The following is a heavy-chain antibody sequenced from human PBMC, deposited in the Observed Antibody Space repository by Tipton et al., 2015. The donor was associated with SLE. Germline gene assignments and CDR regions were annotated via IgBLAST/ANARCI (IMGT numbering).Heavy chain of an antibody. V-gene: IGHV3-20*04. CDR3: ARVYCSRDTCYQIDC. CDR2: INWNGGST. D-gene: IGHD2-2*01. Sequence: GSLRLSCAASGFTFDDYGMSWVRQAPGKGLEWVSGINWNGGSTGYADSVKGRFSISRDNAKNSLYLQMDSLRAEDTALYYCARVYCSRDTCYQIDCWGQGTLVTVSS. J-gene: IGHJ4*02. CDR1: GFTFDDYG.